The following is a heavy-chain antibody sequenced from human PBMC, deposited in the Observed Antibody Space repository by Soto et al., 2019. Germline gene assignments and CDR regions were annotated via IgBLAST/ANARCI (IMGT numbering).Heavy chain of an antibody. D-gene: IGHD2-15*01. V-gene: IGHV4-30-4*01. Sequence: QVQLQESGPGLVKPSQTLSLTCTVSGGSISSGDYYWSWIRQPPGKGLEWIGYIYYSGSTYYNPSLTRRVTISVDTSKNQFSLKLSSVTAADTAVYYCARGYCSGGSCYSRADWFDPWGQGTLVTVSS. CDR1: GGSISSGDYY. CDR3: ARGYCSGGSCYSRADWFDP. CDR2: IYYSGST. J-gene: IGHJ5*02.